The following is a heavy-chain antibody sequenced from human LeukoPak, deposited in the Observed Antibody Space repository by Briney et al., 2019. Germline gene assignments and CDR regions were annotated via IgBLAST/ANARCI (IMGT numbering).Heavy chain of an antibody. CDR3: ARYHNYYGSGSYFDYGMDV. Sequence: ASVKVSCKASGYTYTSHAMHWVRQAPGQRLEWMGWIHEGNGKTKYSQKLQGRVTITRDTTARTAYMELSSLRSEDTAVYYCARYHNYYGSGSYFDYGMDVWGQGTTVTVSS. CDR2: IHEGNGKT. V-gene: IGHV1-3*01. CDR1: GYTYTSHA. J-gene: IGHJ6*02. D-gene: IGHD3-10*01.